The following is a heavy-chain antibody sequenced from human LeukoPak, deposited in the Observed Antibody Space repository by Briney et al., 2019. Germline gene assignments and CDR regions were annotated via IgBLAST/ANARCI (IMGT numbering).Heavy chain of an antibody. Sequence: GESLKISRNGSGYSFTSYWIGWVRQMPGKGLGWMGIIYPGDSDTRYSPSFQGQVTISADKSISTAYLQWSSLKASDTAMYYCARRASNYYYYYMDVWGKGTTVTVSS. V-gene: IGHV5-51*01. J-gene: IGHJ6*03. CDR2: IYPGDSDT. CDR1: GYSFTSYW. CDR3: ARRASNYYYYYMDV.